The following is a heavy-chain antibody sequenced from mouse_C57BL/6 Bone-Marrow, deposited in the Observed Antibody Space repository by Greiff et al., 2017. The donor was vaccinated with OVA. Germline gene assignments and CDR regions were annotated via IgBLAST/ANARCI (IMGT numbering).Heavy chain of an antibody. Sequence: EVQGVESGAELVRPGASVKLSCTASGFNIKDDYMHWVKQRPEQGLEWIGWIDPENGDTEYASKFQGKATITADTASNTAYLQLSSLTSEDTAVYYCTTGTTVVAGDFDVWGTGTTVTVSS. D-gene: IGHD1-1*01. V-gene: IGHV14-4*01. CDR2: IDPENGDT. CDR1: GFNIKDDY. J-gene: IGHJ1*03. CDR3: TTGTTVVAGDFDV.